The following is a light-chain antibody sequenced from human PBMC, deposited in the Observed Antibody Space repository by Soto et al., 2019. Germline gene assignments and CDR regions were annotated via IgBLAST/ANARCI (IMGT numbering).Light chain of an antibody. V-gene: IGKV3-11*01. CDR3: QQRSNWPH. CDR2: DAS. CDR1: QSISDT. Sequence: EIVMTQSASTLSASPGGRATLSWRASQSISDTLAWYQQKPGQAPRLLIYDASNRATGIPARFSGSASGTDSSLTISRLEPEDFAVYYCQQRSNWPHFGQGTRLEIK. J-gene: IGKJ5*01.